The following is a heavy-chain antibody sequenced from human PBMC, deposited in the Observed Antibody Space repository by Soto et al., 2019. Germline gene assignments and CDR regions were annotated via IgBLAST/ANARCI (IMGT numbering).Heavy chain of an antibody. Sequence: PSETLSLTCTVSGGSVSSGSYYWSWIRQPPGKGLEWIGYIYYSGSTNYNPSLKSRVTISVDTSKNQFSLKLSSVTAADTAVYYCARDQATNYDILTSSRVAPYYYYYYGMDVWGQGTTVTVSS. D-gene: IGHD3-9*01. J-gene: IGHJ6*02. V-gene: IGHV4-61*01. CDR1: GGSVSSGSYY. CDR2: IYYSGST. CDR3: ARDQATNYDILTSSRVAPYYYYYYGMDV.